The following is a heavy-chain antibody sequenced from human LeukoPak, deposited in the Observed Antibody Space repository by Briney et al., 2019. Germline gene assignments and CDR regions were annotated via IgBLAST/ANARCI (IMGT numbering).Heavy chain of an antibody. CDR3: ASLRFIAARGAEYFQH. CDR2: IYYSGST. V-gene: IGHV4-61*01. CDR1: GGSISSGSYY. Sequence: PSETLSLTCTVSGGSISSGSYYWSWIRQPPGKGLEWIGYIYYSGSTNYNPSLKSRVTISVDTSKNQFSLKLSSVTAADTAVYYCASLRFIAARGAEYFQHWGQGTLVTVSS. D-gene: IGHD6-6*01. J-gene: IGHJ1*01.